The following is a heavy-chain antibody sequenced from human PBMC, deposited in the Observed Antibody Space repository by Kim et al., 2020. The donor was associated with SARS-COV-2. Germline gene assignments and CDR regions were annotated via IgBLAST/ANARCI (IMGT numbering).Heavy chain of an antibody. Sequence: GGSQRLSCAASGFTFSGSAMHWVRQASGKGLEWVGRIRSKANSYATAYAASVKGRFTISRDDSKNTAYLQMNSLKTEDTAVYYCTRALDGLWFGESNYYYGMDVWGQGTTVTVSS. CDR3: TRALDGLWFGESNYYYGMDV. CDR1: GFTFSGSA. CDR2: IRSKANSYAT. V-gene: IGHV3-73*01. J-gene: IGHJ6*02. D-gene: IGHD3-10*01.